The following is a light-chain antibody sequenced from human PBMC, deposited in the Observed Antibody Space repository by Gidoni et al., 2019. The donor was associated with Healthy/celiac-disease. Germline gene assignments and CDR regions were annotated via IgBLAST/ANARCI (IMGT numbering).Light chain of an antibody. CDR3: QQYGSSPPIT. V-gene: IGKV3-20*01. CDR2: GAS. J-gene: IGKJ4*01. CDR1: QSVSSSY. Sequence: EIVLPQSIGTLSLSPGERATLSCRASQSVSSSYLAWYQQKPGQAPRLLIYGASSRATGIPDRFSGSGSGTDFTLTISRLEPEDFAVYYCQQYGSSPPITFGGXTKVEIK.